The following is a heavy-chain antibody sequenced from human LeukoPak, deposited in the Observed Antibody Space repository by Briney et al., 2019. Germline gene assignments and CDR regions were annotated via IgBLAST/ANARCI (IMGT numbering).Heavy chain of an antibody. Sequence: GGSLRLSCAASGFTFSSYWMSWVRQAPGKGLQWVANIKQDGSEKYYVDSVKGRFTISRDNSKNTLYLQMNSLRAEDTAVYYCVLSSSRPRWGQGTLVTVSS. CDR2: IKQDGSEK. D-gene: IGHD6-13*01. J-gene: IGHJ4*02. CDR3: VLSSSRPR. CDR1: GFTFSSYW. V-gene: IGHV3-7*03.